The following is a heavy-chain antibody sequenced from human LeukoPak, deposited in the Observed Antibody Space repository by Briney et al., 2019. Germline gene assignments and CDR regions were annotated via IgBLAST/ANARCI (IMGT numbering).Heavy chain of an antibody. CDR1: GFTFSSYW. CDR2: INSDGSST. D-gene: IGHD6-19*01. J-gene: IGHJ3*02. Sequence: PGGSLRLSCAASGFTFSSYWMHWVRQAPGKGLVWVSRINSDGSSTSYADSVKGRFTISRDNAKNSLYLQMNSLRAEDTAVYYCARVDLGPIAVAGLVPDAFDIWGQGTMVTVSS. V-gene: IGHV3-74*01. CDR3: ARVDLGPIAVAGLVPDAFDI.